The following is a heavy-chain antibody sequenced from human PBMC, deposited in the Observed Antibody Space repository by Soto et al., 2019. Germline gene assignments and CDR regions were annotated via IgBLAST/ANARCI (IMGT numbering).Heavy chain of an antibody. D-gene: IGHD2-2*01. CDR1: GFTFSGSA. V-gene: IGHV3-23*01. Sequence: PGGSLRLSCAASGFTFSGSAMGWVRQAPGEGLGLVSGISTGGASTDYADSVKGRFTIARDNSKNTLYLHVSSLRAEDTAVYFCARNVLRGYCSSSSCPFDPWGQGT. CDR3: ARNVLRGYCSSSSCPFDP. CDR2: ISTGGAST. J-gene: IGHJ5*02.